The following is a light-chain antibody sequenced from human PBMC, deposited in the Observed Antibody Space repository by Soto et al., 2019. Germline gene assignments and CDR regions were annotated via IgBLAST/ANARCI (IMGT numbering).Light chain of an antibody. V-gene: IGKV1-5*03. CDR2: KAS. CDR3: QQYNSYSYT. Sequence: DIQMTHSPSTLSASVGDRVTITCRASQSISSWVAWYQQKPGKAPKLLIYKASSLESGVPSRFSGSGSGTEFTLTISSLQPDDFATYNCQQYNSYSYTFGQGTKLEIK. CDR1: QSISSW. J-gene: IGKJ2*01.